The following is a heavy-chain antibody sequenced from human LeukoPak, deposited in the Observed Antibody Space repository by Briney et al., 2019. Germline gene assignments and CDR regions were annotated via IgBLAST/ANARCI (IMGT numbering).Heavy chain of an antibody. V-gene: IGHV4-39*01. CDR2: IYYSGST. J-gene: IGHJ3*02. CDR3: ARPYSSSSLSPADAFDI. Sequence: SETLSLTCTVSGGSISSRSYYWGWIRQPPGKGLEWIGSIYYSGSTYYNPSLKSRVTISVDTSKNQFSLKLSSVTAADTAVYYCARPYSSSSLSPADAFDIWGQGTMVTVSS. D-gene: IGHD6-6*01. CDR1: GGSISSRSYY.